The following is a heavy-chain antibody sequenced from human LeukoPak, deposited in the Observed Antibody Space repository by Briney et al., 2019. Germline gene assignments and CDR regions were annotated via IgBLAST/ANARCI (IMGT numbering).Heavy chain of an antibody. V-gene: IGHV3-53*01. Sequence: GGSLRLSCAASGFTFSTTDMSSVRQAPGKGLEWVSIIYSGGSTYYADSVKGRFTISRDNSQNTMYLKMNSLRAEDTAVYYCARDPDAGRFRDWGQGTLVTVSS. J-gene: IGHJ4*02. CDR2: IYSGGST. CDR3: ARDPDAGRFRD. D-gene: IGHD1-14*01. CDR1: GFTFSTTD.